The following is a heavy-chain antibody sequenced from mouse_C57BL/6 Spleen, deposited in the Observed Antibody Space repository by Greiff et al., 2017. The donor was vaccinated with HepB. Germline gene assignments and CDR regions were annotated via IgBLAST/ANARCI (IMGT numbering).Heavy chain of an antibody. CDR2: INYDGSST. D-gene: IGHD2-2*01. CDR1: GFTFSDYY. J-gene: IGHJ4*01. CDR3: ARVGGYDDGDYYAMDY. Sequence: EVMLVESEGGLVQPGSSMKLSCTASGFTFSDYYMAWVRQVPEKGLEWVANINYDGSSTYYLDSLKSRFIISRDNAKNILYLQMSSLKSEDTATYYCARVGGYDDGDYYAMDYWGQGTSVTVSS. V-gene: IGHV5-16*01.